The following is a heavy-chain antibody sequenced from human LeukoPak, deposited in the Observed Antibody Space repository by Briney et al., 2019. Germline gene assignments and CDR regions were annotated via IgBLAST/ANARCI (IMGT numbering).Heavy chain of an antibody. J-gene: IGHJ5*02. Sequence: GGSLRLSCAASGFPFSSHAMSWVRQPPGKGLEWVAAISNGETYYADSVRGRFAISRDDSTNTVYLHMNSLRDEDTALYHCVREAGYCAPVCVKTNWFDPWGQGTLVTASS. CDR2: ISNGET. CDR3: VREAGYCAPVCVKTNWFDP. V-gene: IGHV3-23*01. D-gene: IGHD2-15*01. CDR1: GFPFSSHA.